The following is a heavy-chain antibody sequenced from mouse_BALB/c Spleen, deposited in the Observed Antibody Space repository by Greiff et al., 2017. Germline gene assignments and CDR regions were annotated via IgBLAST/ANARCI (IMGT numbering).Heavy chain of an antibody. D-gene: IGHD2-2*01. Sequence: EVQRVESGAELVKPGASVKLSCTASGFNIKDTYMHWVKQRPERGLEWIGRIDPANGNTKYDPKFQGKATITADTSSNTAYLQLSSLTSEDTAVYYCARYGYDGAWFAYWGQGTLVTVSA. CDR2: IDPANGNT. V-gene: IGHV14-3*02. CDR3: ARYGYDGAWFAY. CDR1: GFNIKDTY. J-gene: IGHJ3*01.